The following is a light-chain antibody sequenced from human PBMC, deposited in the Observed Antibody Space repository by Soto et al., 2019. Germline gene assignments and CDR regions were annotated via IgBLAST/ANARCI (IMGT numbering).Light chain of an antibody. Sequence: DIQVTQSPSALSASVRDRVNLPCEASQNITNYLNWYQHKPGQAPNLLIYAASALQAGVPSRFRGSGSGTDFTFTISSLQPEDFATYFCQQSNSSPPTFGGGTKVGIK. V-gene: IGKV1-39*01. J-gene: IGKJ4*01. CDR1: QNITNY. CDR2: AAS. CDR3: QQSNSSPPT.